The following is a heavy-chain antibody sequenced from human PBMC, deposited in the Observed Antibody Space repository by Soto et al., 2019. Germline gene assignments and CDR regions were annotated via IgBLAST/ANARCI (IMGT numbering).Heavy chain of an antibody. Sequence: SETLSLTCTVSGAPISSGGYYWSWFRQHPGKGLEWIGYIYYTGTTDYNPSLKSRVTISIDTSETQFSLNLSSVTAADTAVYYCARGAYGDYAYWGQGTLVTVSS. CDR1: GAPISSGGYY. J-gene: IGHJ4*02. D-gene: IGHD4-17*01. CDR3: ARGAYGDYAY. CDR2: IYYTGTT. V-gene: IGHV4-31*03.